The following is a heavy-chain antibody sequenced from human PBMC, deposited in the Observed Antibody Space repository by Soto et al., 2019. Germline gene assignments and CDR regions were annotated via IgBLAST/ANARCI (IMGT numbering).Heavy chain of an antibody. Sequence: EVQLVESGGGLVKPGGSLRLSCAASGFTFSSYSMNWVRQAPGKGLEWVSSISSSSSYIYYADSVKGRFTISRDNAKNSLYLQMNSLRAEDTAVYYCGTSPGYSYGYFSGYWGQGTLVTVSS. CDR3: GTSPGYSYGYFSGY. CDR2: ISSSSSYI. D-gene: IGHD5-18*01. V-gene: IGHV3-21*01. CDR1: GFTFSSYS. J-gene: IGHJ4*02.